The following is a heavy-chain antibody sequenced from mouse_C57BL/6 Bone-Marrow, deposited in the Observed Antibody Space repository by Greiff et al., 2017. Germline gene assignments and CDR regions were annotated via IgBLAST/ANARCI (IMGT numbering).Heavy chain of an antibody. V-gene: IGHV1-15*01. D-gene: IGHD1-1*01. CDR3: TRPITTVVALDY. CDR2: IDPETGGT. J-gene: IGHJ4*01. CDR1: GYTFTDYE. Sequence: VQLQQSGAELVRPGASVTLSCKASGYTFTDYEMHWVKQTPVHGLEWIGAIDPETGGTAYNQKFKGKDILTADKSSSTAYMELRSLTSEDSAVYYCTRPITTVVALDYWGQGTSVTVSS.